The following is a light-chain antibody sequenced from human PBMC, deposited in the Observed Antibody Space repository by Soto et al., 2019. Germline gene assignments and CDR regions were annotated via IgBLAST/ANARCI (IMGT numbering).Light chain of an antibody. CDR1: QSVLNN. CDR3: QQYEIWPLT. V-gene: IGKV3-15*01. J-gene: IGKJ4*01. CDR2: DTS. Sequence: EVVMTQSPATLSVSPGDIATLYCRASQSVLNNLAWYQQKPGQAPRLLIFDTSTRATDIPIRFTGGGSGTEFTITSSSLQSEDSAVYYCQQYEIWPLTLGGGTKVEIK.